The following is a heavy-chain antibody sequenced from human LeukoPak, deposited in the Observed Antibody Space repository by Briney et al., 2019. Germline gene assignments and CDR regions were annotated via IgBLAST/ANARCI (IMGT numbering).Heavy chain of an antibody. CDR1: GYTFTSYD. J-gene: IGHJ1*01. D-gene: IGHD3-9*01. Sequence: RASVKVSCKASGYTFTSYDINWVRQATGQGLDWMGWMNPNSGNTGYAQKFQGIVTMTRNTSISTAYMELSSLRSEDTAVYYCARGAVLRYFDWFRQRKYFQHWGQGTLVTVSS. CDR2: MNPNSGNT. CDR3: ARGAVLRYFDWFRQRKYFQH. V-gene: IGHV1-8*01.